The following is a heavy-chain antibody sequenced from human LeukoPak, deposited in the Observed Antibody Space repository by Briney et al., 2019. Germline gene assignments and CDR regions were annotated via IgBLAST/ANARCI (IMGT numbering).Heavy chain of an antibody. D-gene: IGHD4-17*01. CDR2: ISAYNGNT. V-gene: IGHV1-18*01. Sequence: ASVKVSCKASGYTFTSYGISWVRQAPGQGLEWMGWISAYNGNTNYAQKLQGRVTMTRDTSTSTVYMELSSLRSEDTAVYYCARDLRQHTVTTINWFDPWGQGTLVTVSS. CDR3: ARDLRQHTVTTINWFDP. J-gene: IGHJ5*02. CDR1: GYTFTSYG.